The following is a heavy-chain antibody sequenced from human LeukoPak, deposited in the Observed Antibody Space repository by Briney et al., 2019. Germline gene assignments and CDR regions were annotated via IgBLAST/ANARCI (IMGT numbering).Heavy chain of an antibody. CDR1: GFTLRSYA. J-gene: IGHJ6*04. D-gene: IGHD2-15*01. CDR2: ISSSSSYI. V-gene: IGHV3-21*01. Sequence: GGSLRLSCAASGFTLRSYAMSWVRQAPGKGLEWVSSISSSSSYIYYADPVKGRFTVSRDNAKNSLYLQMNSLRAEDTAVYYCARDGTVYCRGGSCNYYYYGMDVGGKGPTVTVSS. CDR3: ARDGTVYCRGGSCNYYYYGMDV.